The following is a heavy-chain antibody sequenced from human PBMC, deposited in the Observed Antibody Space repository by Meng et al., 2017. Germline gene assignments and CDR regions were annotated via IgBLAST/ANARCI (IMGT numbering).Heavy chain of an antibody. J-gene: IGHJ4*02. D-gene: IGHD6-19*01. Sequence: TFVGHAPPPVKPTQTPPLTFSFSGFSFSTSGGGVGGSRQPPGKDLEWLALINWYDDKRYSPSLKSRLTITKDTSKNQVVLTMTNMDPVDTATYYCAHRTVGYSSGWEFDYWGQGTLVTVSS. CDR2: INWYDDK. CDR3: AHRTVGYSSGWEFDY. V-gene: IGHV2-5*01. CDR1: GFSFSTSGGG.